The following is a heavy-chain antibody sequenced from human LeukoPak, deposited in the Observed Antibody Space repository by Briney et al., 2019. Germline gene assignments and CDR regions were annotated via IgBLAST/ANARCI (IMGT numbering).Heavy chain of an antibody. CDR3: ARGYSSSWYIYYYYYGMDV. V-gene: IGHV1-18*01. CDR2: ISAYNGNT. D-gene: IGHD6-13*01. CDR1: GYTFTSYG. Sequence: ASVKVSCKASGYTFTSYGISWVRQAPGQGLEWMGWISAYNGNTNYAQKLQGRVTMTRNTSISTAYMELSSLRSENTAVYYCARGYSSSWYIYYYYYGMDVWGQGTTVAVSS. J-gene: IGHJ6*02.